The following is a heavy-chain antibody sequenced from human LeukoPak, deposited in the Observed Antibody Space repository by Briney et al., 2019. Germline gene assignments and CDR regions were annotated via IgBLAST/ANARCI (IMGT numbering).Heavy chain of an antibody. CDR3: AREGGDFWSGYFYY. J-gene: IGHJ4*02. CDR2: ISSSSSYI. D-gene: IGHD3-3*01. V-gene: IGHV3-11*06. Sequence: GGSLRLSCAASGFTFSDYYMSWIRQAPGKGLEWVSSISSSSSYIYYADSVKGRFTISRDNAKNSLYLQMNSLRAEDTAVYYCAREGGDFWSGYFYYWGQGTLVTVSS. CDR1: GFTFSDYY.